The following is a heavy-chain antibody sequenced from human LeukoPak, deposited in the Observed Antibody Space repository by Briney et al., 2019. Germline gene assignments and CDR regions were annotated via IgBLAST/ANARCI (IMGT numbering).Heavy chain of an antibody. D-gene: IGHD2-2*03. Sequence: GGSLRLSCAPSGFTFSSYEMHWVRQALGKGLEWVSYIRSSGSTIYYADSVKGRFTISRDNAKNSLYLQMNSLRAEDTAVYYCASVRSSGYCSSTSCLSYWGQGTLVTVSS. CDR1: GFTFSSYE. J-gene: IGHJ4*02. CDR2: IRSSGSTI. CDR3: ASVRSSGYCSSTSCLSY. V-gene: IGHV3-48*03.